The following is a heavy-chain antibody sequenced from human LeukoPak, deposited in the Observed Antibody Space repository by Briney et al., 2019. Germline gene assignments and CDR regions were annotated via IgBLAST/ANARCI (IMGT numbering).Heavy chain of an antibody. V-gene: IGHV5-51*01. J-gene: IGHJ4*02. D-gene: IGHD3-22*01. CDR3: ARQPYYYDSSGYQNDY. CDR2: IYPGDSDT. CDR1: GYSFTSYW. Sequence: GESLKISCKGSGYSFTSYWIGWVRQMPGKGLGWMGIIYPGDSDTRYSPSFQGQVTISADKSISTAYLQWSSLKASDTAMYYCARQPYYYDSSGYQNDYWGQGTLVTVSS.